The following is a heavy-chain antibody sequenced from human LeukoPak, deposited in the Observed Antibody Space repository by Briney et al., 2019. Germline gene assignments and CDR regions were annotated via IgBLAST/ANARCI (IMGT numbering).Heavy chain of an antibody. V-gene: IGHV3-7*03. CDR3: ASLDTAKQPLANH. CDR1: GLTFNNHW. J-gene: IGHJ5*02. CDR2: IREERGQE. D-gene: IGHD5-18*01. Sequence: GGSLRLSCVASGLTFNNHWMSWVRQAPGKGLEWVANIREERGQEYYVDSVKGRFTISKNSAKNSLYLQMNTLRVEDTAMYYCASLDTAKQPLANHWGQGTLVTVSS.